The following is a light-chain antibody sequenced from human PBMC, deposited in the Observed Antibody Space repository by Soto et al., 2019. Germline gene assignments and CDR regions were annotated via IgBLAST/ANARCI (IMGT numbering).Light chain of an antibody. CDR1: QSISGW. V-gene: IGKV1-5*03. Sequence: DIQMTQSPSTLSASVGGRVTITCRASQSISGWLAWYKQKPGKAPKLLIYKASTLESGVPSRFSGSGSGTEFTLTITSLQPDDFATYYCQQYKSYSRTFGQGTKVEIK. CDR3: QQYKSYSRT. CDR2: KAS. J-gene: IGKJ1*01.